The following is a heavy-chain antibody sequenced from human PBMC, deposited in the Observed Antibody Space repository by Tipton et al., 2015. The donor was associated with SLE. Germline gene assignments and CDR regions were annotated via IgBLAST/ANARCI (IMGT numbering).Heavy chain of an antibody. J-gene: IGHJ4*02. Sequence: TLSLTCIVSGDSVSSSSYYWGWIRLPPGKGLEWIGSVYYSGSTYYNPSLKSRVAISIDSSKNQFSLKLNSVTATDTAVYYCARHGGSSVAPEFDYWGQGTLVTVSS. V-gene: IGHV4-39*01. D-gene: IGHD6-13*01. CDR2: VYYSGST. CDR1: GDSVSSSSYY. CDR3: ARHGGSSVAPEFDY.